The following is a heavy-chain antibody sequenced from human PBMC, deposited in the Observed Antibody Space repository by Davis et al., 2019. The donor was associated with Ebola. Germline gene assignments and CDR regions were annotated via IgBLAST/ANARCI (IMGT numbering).Heavy chain of an antibody. CDR3: ARAAGGWQWRLPDAFDI. J-gene: IGHJ3*02. V-gene: IGHV4-34*01. D-gene: IGHD6-19*01. Sequence: SETLSLTCAVYGGSFSGYYWSWIRQPPGKGLEWIGEINHSGSTNYNPSLKSRVTISVDTSKNQFSLKLSSVTAADTAVYYCARAAGGWQWRLPDAFDIWGQGTKVTVSS. CDR2: INHSGST. CDR1: GGSFSGYY.